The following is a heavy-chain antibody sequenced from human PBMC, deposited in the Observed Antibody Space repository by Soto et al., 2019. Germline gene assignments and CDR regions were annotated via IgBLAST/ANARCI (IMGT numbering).Heavy chain of an antibody. CDR1: GGSISSYY. D-gene: IGHD2-2*01. CDR3: ARLNIVVVPAAFWFDP. V-gene: IGHV4-59*01. J-gene: IGHJ5*02. CDR2: IYYSGST. Sequence: SETLSLTCTVSGGSISSYYWSWIRQPPGKGLEWIGYIYYSGSTNYNPSLKSRVTISVDTSKNQFSLKLSSVTAADTAVYYCARLNIVVVPAAFWFDPWGQGTLVTVPS.